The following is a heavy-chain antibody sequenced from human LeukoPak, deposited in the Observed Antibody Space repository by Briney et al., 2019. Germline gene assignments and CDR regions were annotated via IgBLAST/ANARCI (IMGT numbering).Heavy chain of an antibody. D-gene: IGHD3-22*01. Sequence: SETLSLTCAVSGYSITSSSWWGWIRQPPGKGLEWIGYIYHSGTTYYNPSLQSRVTMSVDTSKNQFSLKLSSVTAVDTAVYYCARVYSYYDSSGYYDAWGQGTLVTVSS. CDR2: IYHSGTT. CDR1: GYSITSSSW. CDR3: ARVYSYYDSSGYYDA. V-gene: IGHV4-28*03. J-gene: IGHJ5*02.